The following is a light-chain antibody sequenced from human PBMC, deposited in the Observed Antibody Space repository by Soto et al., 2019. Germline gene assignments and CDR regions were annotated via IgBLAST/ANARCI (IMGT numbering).Light chain of an antibody. V-gene: IGLV1-47*02. CDR1: SSNIGAGYD. Sequence: QLVLTQPPSVSGAPGQTVTISCSGSSSNIGAGYDVHWYQQLPGTAPKLLIYSNNQRPSGVPDRFSGSKSGTSASLAISGLRSEDEADYYCAAWDDSLSGWVFGGGTKLTVL. CDR2: SNN. J-gene: IGLJ3*02. CDR3: AAWDDSLSGWV.